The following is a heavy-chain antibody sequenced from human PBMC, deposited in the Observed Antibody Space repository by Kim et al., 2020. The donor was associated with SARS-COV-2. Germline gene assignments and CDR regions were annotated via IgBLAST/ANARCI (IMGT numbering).Heavy chain of an antibody. Sequence: GSLRLSCAASGFTFSDFAMSWIRQAPGKGLEWLSYISGSGSAIYYADSVKGRFTISRDNAKNSLYLQMNSLRVEDTAVYYCARGSLWGGDYWGQGTLVT. CDR2: ISGSGSAI. J-gene: IGHJ4*02. V-gene: IGHV3-11*01. D-gene: IGHD3-10*01. CDR3: ARGSLWGGDY. CDR1: GFTFSDFA.